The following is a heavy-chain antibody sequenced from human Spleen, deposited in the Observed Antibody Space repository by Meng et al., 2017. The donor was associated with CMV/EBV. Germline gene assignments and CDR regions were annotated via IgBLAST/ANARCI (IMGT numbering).Heavy chain of an antibody. J-gene: IGHJ3*02. Sequence: GESLKISCAASGFTFSSYAMSWVRQAPGKGLEWVSIISGRGDSTYYADSVKGRFTISRDNSKNTLYLQMNSLRAEDTAVYYCARYYCSSNCYAFDIWGPGTMVTVSS. D-gene: IGHD2-2*01. CDR1: GFTFSSYA. CDR3: ARYYCSSNCYAFDI. CDR2: ISGRGDST. V-gene: IGHV3-23*01.